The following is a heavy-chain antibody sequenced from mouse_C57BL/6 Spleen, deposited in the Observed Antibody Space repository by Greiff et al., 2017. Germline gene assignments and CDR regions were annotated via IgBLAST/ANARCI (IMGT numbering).Heavy chain of an antibody. D-gene: IGHD2-1*01. CDR3: TRDYGKGDFDV. Sequence: QVQLQQSGAELVRPGASVTLSCKASGYTFTDYYINWVKQRPGQGLEWIARIYPGSGNTYYNEQFKGKATLTEEKSSSTAYMQLSSLTSEDSAVYLCTRDYGKGDFDVWGTGTTVTVSS. CDR2: IYPGSGNT. CDR1: GYTFTDYY. V-gene: IGHV1-76*01. J-gene: IGHJ1*03.